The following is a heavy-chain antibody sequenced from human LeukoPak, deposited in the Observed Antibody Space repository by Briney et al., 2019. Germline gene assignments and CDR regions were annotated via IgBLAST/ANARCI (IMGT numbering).Heavy chain of an antibody. V-gene: IGHV1-18*01. CDR3: AKDSVAATHLVRLSRRAHYFDY. CDR1: GYIFNTYG. D-gene: IGHD2-15*01. Sequence: GASVKVSCKVSGYIFNTYGISWVRQAPGQGLEWMGWISPYNGNRNYGQKVQGRVTMTTDTSTSTVYMELRSLRSDDTAVYYCAKDSVAATHLVRLSRRAHYFDYWGQGTLVTVSS. CDR2: ISPYNGNR. J-gene: IGHJ4*02.